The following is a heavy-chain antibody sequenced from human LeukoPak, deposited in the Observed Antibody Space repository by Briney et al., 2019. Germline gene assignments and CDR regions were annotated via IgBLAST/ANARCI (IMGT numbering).Heavy chain of an antibody. Sequence: SETLSLTCTVYGGSFSGYYWSWIRQPPEKGLEWIGEINHSGSTNYNPSLKSRVTISVDTSKNQFSLKLSSVTAADTAVYYCARFGRTAAAVDYWGQGTLVTVSS. CDR3: ARFGRTAAAVDY. CDR1: GGSFSGYY. D-gene: IGHD6-13*01. CDR2: INHSGST. J-gene: IGHJ4*02. V-gene: IGHV4-34*01.